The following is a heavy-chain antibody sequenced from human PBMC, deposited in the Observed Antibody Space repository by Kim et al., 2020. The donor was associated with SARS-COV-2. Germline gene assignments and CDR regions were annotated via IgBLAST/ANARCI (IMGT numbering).Heavy chain of an antibody. D-gene: IGHD6-6*01. V-gene: IGHV4-59*09. Sequence: LKRRVTVSADTSKNQFSLKLRSVTAADTAVYYCARGRVAARPPYYYGMDVWGQGTTVTVSS. J-gene: IGHJ6*02. CDR3: ARGRVAARPPYYYGMDV.